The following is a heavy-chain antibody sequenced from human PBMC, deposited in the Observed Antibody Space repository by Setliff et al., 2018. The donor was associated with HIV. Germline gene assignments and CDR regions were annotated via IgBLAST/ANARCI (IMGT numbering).Heavy chain of an antibody. D-gene: IGHD3-22*01. J-gene: IGHJ3*01. Sequence: GGSLRLSCSASGFILSTYWMSWVRQVPGKGLAWVANIKQDGSEKDYVDSVKGRFTISRDNTKNSLYLQMNSLRAEDTAVYYCVINQWLQFDIFNVWGQGTMVTVSS. CDR3: VINQWLQFDIFNV. CDR2: IKQDGSEK. CDR1: GFILSTYW. V-gene: IGHV3-7*05.